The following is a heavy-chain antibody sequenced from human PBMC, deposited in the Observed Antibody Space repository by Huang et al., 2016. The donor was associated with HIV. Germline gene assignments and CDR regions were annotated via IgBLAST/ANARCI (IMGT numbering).Heavy chain of an antibody. Sequence: GRSLRLSCAASGVSFSNYAMHWVRQAPGKRLAWVTFISNDGTTTYYANSVNGRFTTSRDNFKNTLYLQMNRLRGDDTAVYYCTREYTVAGAFDIWGQGTMVTVSS. D-gene: IGHD5-12*01. J-gene: IGHJ3*02. CDR3: TREYTVAGAFDI. CDR2: ISNDGTTT. CDR1: GVSFSNYA. V-gene: IGHV3-30-3*01.